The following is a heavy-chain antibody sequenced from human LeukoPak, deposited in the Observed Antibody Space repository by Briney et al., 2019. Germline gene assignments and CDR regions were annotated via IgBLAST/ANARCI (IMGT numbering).Heavy chain of an antibody. V-gene: IGHV4-39*01. J-gene: IGHJ4*02. CDR3: ARRGYSGYDLGGYFDY. CDR1: GGSISSSSYY. D-gene: IGHD5-12*01. Sequence: SETLSLTCTVSGGSISSSSYYWGWIRQPPGKGLEWIGSIYYSGSTYYNPSLKSRVTISVDTSKNQFSLKLSSVTAADTAVYYCARRGYSGYDLGGYFDYWGQGTLVTVSS. CDR2: IYYSGST.